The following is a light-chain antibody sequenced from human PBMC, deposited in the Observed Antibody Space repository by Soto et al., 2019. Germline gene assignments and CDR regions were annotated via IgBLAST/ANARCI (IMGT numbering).Light chain of an antibody. CDR2: AAS. J-gene: IGKJ5*01. CDR3: QQLHGYPIT. Sequence: DIQLTQSPSFLSPSIGESFTITFRASQVISTSLAWYQVKPGKAPKLLIYAASNFQSGVPSRFSGSGSGTHFTLTISSLQPEDFATYYCQQLHGYPITFGQGTRLEIK. CDR1: QVISTS. V-gene: IGKV1-9*01.